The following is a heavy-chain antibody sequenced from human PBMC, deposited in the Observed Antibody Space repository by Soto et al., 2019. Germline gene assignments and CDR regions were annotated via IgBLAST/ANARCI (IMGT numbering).Heavy chain of an antibody. J-gene: IGHJ3*02. D-gene: IGHD3-22*01. CDR1: GFTFRSYG. CDR3: AKGQGSGSSDAFHI. Sequence: QAQLVESGGGVVQPGRSLRLSCAASGFTFRSYGMHWVRQAPGKGLEWVAFISYDGSDKYYVDSVKGRFTVSRDNSKNTLFLQLNSLRADDTAVYCCAKGQGSGSSDAFHIWGQGTMVTVSS. V-gene: IGHV3-30*18. CDR2: ISYDGSDK.